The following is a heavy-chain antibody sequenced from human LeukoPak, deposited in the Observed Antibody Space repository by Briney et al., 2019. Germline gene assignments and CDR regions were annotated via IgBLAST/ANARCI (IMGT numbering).Heavy chain of an antibody. J-gene: IGHJ4*02. CDR3: ATEVYSSSANFDY. D-gene: IGHD6-6*01. CDR2: FDPEDGET. CDR1: AYTLTELS. Sequence: ASVKVSCKVSAYTLTELSMHWVRQAPGKGLELKGGFDPEDGETIYAQKFQGRVTMTEDTSTDKAYMELTSMRSEDTAVYYCATEVYSSSANFDYWGQGTLVTVSS. V-gene: IGHV1-24*01.